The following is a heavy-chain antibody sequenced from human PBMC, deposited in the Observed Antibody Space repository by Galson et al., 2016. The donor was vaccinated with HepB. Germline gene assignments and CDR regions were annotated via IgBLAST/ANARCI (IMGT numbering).Heavy chain of an antibody. D-gene: IGHD7-27*01. V-gene: IGHV3-74*01. CDR3: ARDFTGEKDS. CDR1: GFILSNNW. Sequence: SLRLSCAASGFILSNNWMHWVRQAPGKGLVWVARVNEDGSHINHADSVKGRFTISRDIAKNTLYLQMNSLRVKDTAVYYCARDFTGEKDSWGQGTLVTVSS. CDR2: VNEDGSHI. J-gene: IGHJ4*02.